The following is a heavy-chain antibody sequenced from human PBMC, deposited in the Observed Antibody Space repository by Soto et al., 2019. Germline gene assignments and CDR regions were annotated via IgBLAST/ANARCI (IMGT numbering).Heavy chain of an antibody. CDR2: IYYSGST. D-gene: IGHD3-10*01. Sequence: QVQLQESGPGLVKPSQTLSLTCTVSGGSISSGDYYWSWIRQPPGKGLEWIGYIYYSGSTYYNPSLKSRVTISVDKSKNQFSLKLSSVTAADTAVYYCARALWFGPIFDTFDYWGQGTLVTVSS. V-gene: IGHV4-30-4*01. CDR1: GGSISSGDYY. CDR3: ARALWFGPIFDTFDY. J-gene: IGHJ4*02.